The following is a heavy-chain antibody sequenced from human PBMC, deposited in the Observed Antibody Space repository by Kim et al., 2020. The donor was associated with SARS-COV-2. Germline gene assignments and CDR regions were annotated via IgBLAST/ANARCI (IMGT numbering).Heavy chain of an antibody. CDR1: GFTFSSYA. V-gene: IGHV3-30*04. J-gene: IGHJ5*02. CDR3: ARSGSGGESNWFDP. D-gene: IGHD3-10*01. CDR2: ISYDGSNK. Sequence: GGSLRLSCAASGFTFSSYAMHWVRQAPGKGLEWVAVISYDGSNKYYADSVKGRFTISRDNSKNTLYLQMNSLRAEDTAVYYCARSGSGGESNWFDPWGQGTLVTVSS.